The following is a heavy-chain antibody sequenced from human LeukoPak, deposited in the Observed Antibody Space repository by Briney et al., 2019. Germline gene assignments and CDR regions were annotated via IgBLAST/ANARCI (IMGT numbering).Heavy chain of an antibody. D-gene: IGHD6-13*01. CDR1: GYTFTGYY. Sequence: ASVKVSCKASGYTFTGYYMHWVRQAPGQGLEWMGWINPNSGGTNYAQKFQGWVTMTRDTSISTAYMELCRLRSDDTAVYYCARGAAAAGTGYYYYYGMDVWGQGTTVTVSS. V-gene: IGHV1-2*04. CDR3: ARGAAAAGTGYYYYYGMDV. CDR2: INPNSGGT. J-gene: IGHJ6*02.